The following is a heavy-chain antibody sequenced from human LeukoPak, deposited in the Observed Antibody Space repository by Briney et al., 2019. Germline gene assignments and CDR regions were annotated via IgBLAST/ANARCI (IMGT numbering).Heavy chain of an antibody. J-gene: IGHJ5*02. Sequence: ASVKVSCKASGYIFTSYYMHWVRQAPGQGLEWMGIINPSGGSTSCAQKFQGRVTMTRDMSTSTVYMELSSLRSEDTAVYYCARARRHNWFDPWGQGTLVTVSS. V-gene: IGHV1-46*01. CDR3: ARARRHNWFDP. CDR1: GYIFTSYY. CDR2: INPSGGST.